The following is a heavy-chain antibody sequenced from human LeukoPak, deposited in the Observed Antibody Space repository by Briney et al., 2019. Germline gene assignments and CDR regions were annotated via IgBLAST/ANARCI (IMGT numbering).Heavy chain of an antibody. V-gene: IGHV7-4-1*02. CDR3: ARDKGPIWFGEPPGFDP. D-gene: IGHD3-10*01. CDR1: GYTCTSYA. J-gene: IGHJ5*02. CDR2: VNTNTGNP. Sequence: GASVKVSRKASGYTCTSYAMNWVRQAPGQGLEWMGWVNTNTGNPTYAQGFTGRFVFSLDTSVSTAYLQISSLKAEDTAVYYCARDKGPIWFGEPPGFDPWGQGTLVTVSS.